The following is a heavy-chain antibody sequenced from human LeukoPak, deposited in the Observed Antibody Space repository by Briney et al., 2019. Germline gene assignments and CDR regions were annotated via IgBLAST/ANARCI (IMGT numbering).Heavy chain of an antibody. CDR3: ASLILTVPYY. Sequence: PSETLSLTCTVSGDSISSYYWTWIRQPPGKGLEWIGYNHYSGNTNYNPSLKSRVTISVDTSKNQFSLKLSSVTAADTAVYYCASLILTVPYYWGQGTLVTVSS. V-gene: IGHV4-59*08. CDR1: GDSISSYY. J-gene: IGHJ4*02. CDR2: NHYSGNT. D-gene: IGHD4-17*01.